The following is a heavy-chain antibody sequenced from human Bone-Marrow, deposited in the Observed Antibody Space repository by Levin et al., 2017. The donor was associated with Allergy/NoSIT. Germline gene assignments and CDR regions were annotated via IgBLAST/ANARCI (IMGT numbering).Heavy chain of an antibody. J-gene: IGHJ4*02. CDR1: PFSFSRYS. CDR3: ARPDCSGTSCYYFFDS. Sequence: GGSLRLSCSASPFSFSRYSMNWVRQAPGRGLEWVSYISRSSSTISYADSVKGRFTISRDNAKNSLYLQMNSLRDEDTAVYYCARPDCSGTSCYYFFDSWGQGTLVTVSS. D-gene: IGHD2-2*01. V-gene: IGHV3-48*02. CDR2: ISRSSSTI.